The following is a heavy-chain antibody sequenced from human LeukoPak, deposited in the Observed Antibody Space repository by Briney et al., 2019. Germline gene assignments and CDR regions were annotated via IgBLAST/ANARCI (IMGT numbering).Heavy chain of an antibody. CDR2: INPSGSST. D-gene: IGHD3-22*01. CDR3: ARVTYYDSSGYYYYLDY. CDR1: GYTFTSYY. Sequence: ASVKVSCKASGYTFTSYYMHWVRQAPGQGLEWMGIINPSGSSTSYAQKFQGRVTMTRDMSTSTVYMELSSLRSEDTAVYYCARVTYYDSSGYYYYLDYWGQGTLVTVSS. J-gene: IGHJ4*02. V-gene: IGHV1-46*01.